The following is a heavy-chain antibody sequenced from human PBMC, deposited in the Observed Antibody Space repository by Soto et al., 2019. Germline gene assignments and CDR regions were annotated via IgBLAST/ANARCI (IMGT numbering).Heavy chain of an antibody. J-gene: IGHJ4*02. Sequence: GGSLRLSCAASGFTFSSYGMHWVRQAPGKGLEWVAVIWYDGSNKYYADSVKGRFTISRDNSKNTLYLQMNSLRAEDTAVYYCTRMGSYYDSSGLSPPFDYWGQGTLVTVSS. CDR3: TRMGSYYDSSGLSPPFDY. D-gene: IGHD3-22*01. V-gene: IGHV3-33*01. CDR2: IWYDGSNK. CDR1: GFTFSSYG.